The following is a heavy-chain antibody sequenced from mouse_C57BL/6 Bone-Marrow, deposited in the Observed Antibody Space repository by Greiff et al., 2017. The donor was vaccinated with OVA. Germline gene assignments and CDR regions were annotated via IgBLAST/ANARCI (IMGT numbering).Heavy chain of an antibody. CDR1: GFTFTSYG. D-gene: IGHD4-1*01. J-gene: IGHJ4*01. Sequence: EVKLQESGAELVRPGSSVKMSCTTSGFTFTSYGINWVKQSPGQGLEWIGYIYIGNGYTEYNEKFKGKATLTSDTSTSTAYMQLSSLTSEDYAIYFCASPLTGPFYAMDYWGQGTSVTVSS. CDR2: IYIGNGYT. V-gene: IGHV1-58*01. CDR3: ASPLTGPFYAMDY.